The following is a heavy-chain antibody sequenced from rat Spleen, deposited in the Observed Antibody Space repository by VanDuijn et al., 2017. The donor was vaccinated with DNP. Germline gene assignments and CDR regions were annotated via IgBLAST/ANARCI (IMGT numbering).Heavy chain of an antibody. CDR2: ISASGGST. CDR1: GFTFSNYY. CDR3: ARRDGGTADY. D-gene: IGHD1-11*01. V-gene: IGHV5-25*01. Sequence: EVQLVESGGGLVQPGRSLKLSCAASGFTFSNYYMAWVRQAPKKGLEWVATISASGGSTYYRDSVKGRFTISRDNAKSTLYLQMNSLRSEDTATYYCARRDGGTADYWGQGVVVTVSS. J-gene: IGHJ2*01.